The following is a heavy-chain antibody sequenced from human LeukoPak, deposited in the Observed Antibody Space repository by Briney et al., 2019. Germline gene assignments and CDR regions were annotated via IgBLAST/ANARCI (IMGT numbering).Heavy chain of an antibody. D-gene: IGHD3-22*01. V-gene: IGHV3-23*01. Sequence: GGSLRLSCEASGFTFSSYAMSWVRQAPGKGLEWVSAISGSGGSTYYADSVKGRFTISRDNSKNTLYLQMNSLRAEDTAVYYCAKFGYYDSTRGYYFDYWGQGTLVTVSS. J-gene: IGHJ4*02. CDR2: ISGSGGST. CDR1: GFTFSSYA. CDR3: AKFGYYDSTRGYYFDY.